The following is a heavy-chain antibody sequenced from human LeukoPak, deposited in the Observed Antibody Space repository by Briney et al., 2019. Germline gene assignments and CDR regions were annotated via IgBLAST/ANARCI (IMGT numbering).Heavy chain of an antibody. Sequence: GGSLRLSCAASGFTFSNAWMSWVRQAPGKGLEWVGRIKSKTDGGTTDYAAPVKGRFTIARDDSKNTLYLQMNSLKTEDTAVYYCTTDPYYYDSSGIYYMDVWGKGPTVTVSS. D-gene: IGHD3-22*01. V-gene: IGHV3-15*01. CDR2: IKSKTDGGTT. CDR3: TTDPYYYDSSGIYYMDV. J-gene: IGHJ6*03. CDR1: GFTFSNAW.